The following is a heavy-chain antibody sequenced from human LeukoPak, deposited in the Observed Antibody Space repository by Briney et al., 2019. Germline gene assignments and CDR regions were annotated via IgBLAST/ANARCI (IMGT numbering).Heavy chain of an antibody. D-gene: IGHD3-10*01. V-gene: IGHV3-23*01. Sequence: GGSLRLSCAASGFTFSSYAMSWVRQAPGKGLEWVSAISGSGGSTYYADSVKGRFTISRDNSKNTLYLQMNSLRAEDTAVYYCAKNHRSVVRDSYYYYGMDVWGQGTTVTVSS. J-gene: IGHJ6*02. CDR1: GFTFSSYA. CDR3: AKNHRSVVRDSYYYYGMDV. CDR2: ISGSGGST.